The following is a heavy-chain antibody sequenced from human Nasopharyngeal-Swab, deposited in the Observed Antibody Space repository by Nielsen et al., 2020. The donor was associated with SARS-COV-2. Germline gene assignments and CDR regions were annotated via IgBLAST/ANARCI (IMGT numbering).Heavy chain of an antibody. CDR2: IDWDDDK. Sequence: SGPTLVKPTQTLTLTCTFSGFSLSTSGMCVSWIRQPPGKALEWLARIDWDDDKYYSTSLKTRLTISKDTSKNQVVLTMTNMDPVDTATYYCARIHYDILTGYYSCEDYWGQGTLVTVSS. CDR1: GFSLSTSGMC. V-gene: IGHV2-70*11. CDR3: ARIHYDILTGYYSCEDY. J-gene: IGHJ4*02. D-gene: IGHD3-9*01.